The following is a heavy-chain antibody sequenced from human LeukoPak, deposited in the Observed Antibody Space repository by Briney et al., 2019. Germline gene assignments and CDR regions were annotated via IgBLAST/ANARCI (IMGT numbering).Heavy chain of an antibody. D-gene: IGHD1-26*01. Sequence: PGGSLRLSCAASGFSFSSYSMNWVRQAPGKGLEWVSYISSSSSTIYYADSVKGRFTISRDNAKNSLYLQMNSLKTEDTAVYYCTTKLGIVGGRAQRGNDYWGQGTLVTVSS. V-gene: IGHV3-48*01. CDR3: TTKLGIVGGRAQRGNDY. CDR1: GFSFSSYS. CDR2: ISSSSSTI. J-gene: IGHJ4*02.